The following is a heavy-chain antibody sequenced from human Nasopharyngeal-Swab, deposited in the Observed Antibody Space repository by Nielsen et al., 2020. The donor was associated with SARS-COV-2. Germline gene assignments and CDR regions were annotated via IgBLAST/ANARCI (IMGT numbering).Heavy chain of an antibody. J-gene: IGHJ3*02. CDR2: IYYSGST. D-gene: IGHD2-15*01. Sequence: WIRQPPGKGLEWIGSIYYSGSTYYNPSLKSRVTISVDTSKNQFSLKLSSVTAADTAVYYCARDGVVAATDAFDIWGQGTIVTVSS. CDR3: ARDGVVAATDAFDI. V-gene: IGHV4-31*02.